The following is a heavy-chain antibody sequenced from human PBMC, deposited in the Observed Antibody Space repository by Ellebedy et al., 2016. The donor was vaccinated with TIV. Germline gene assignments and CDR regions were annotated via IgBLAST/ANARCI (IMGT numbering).Heavy chain of an antibody. J-gene: IGHJ4*02. CDR1: GGSFSGYY. V-gene: IGHV4-34*01. Sequence: SETLSLTCAVYGGSFSGYYWSWIRQPPGKGLEWIGEINHSGNTNYNPSLKSRVTISVDTSKNQCSLNLNSVTAADTAAYYCARGGTFSHGLWYFDYWGQGTLVTVSS. D-gene: IGHD5-18*01. CDR3: ARGGTFSHGLWYFDY. CDR2: INHSGNT.